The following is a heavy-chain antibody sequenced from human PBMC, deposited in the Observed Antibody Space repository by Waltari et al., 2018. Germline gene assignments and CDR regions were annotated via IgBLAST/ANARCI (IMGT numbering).Heavy chain of an antibody. CDR3: AKDRGLNTPLGY. J-gene: IGHJ4*02. Sequence: QVQLVESGGGVVQPGGSLRLSCAASGFTFRSYGMHWFRQAPGKGLEWVTFIRSDGSSKYYAASVKGRFTISRDDSKNTLFLEMSSLRTEDTAVYYCAKDRGLNTPLGYWGQGTLVTVSS. D-gene: IGHD3-16*01. CDR1: GFTFRSYG. CDR2: IRSDGSSK. V-gene: IGHV3-30*02.